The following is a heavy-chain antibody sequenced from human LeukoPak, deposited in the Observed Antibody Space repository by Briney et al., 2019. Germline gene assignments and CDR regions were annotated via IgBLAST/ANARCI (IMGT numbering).Heavy chain of an antibody. Sequence: TGGSLRLSCAASGFTFSSYGMHWVRQAPGKGLEWVAVISYDGSNKYYADSVKGRFTISRDNSKNTLYLQMNSLRAEDTAVYYCAKDWRCSSTSCVYYYYMDVWGRGTTVTVSS. D-gene: IGHD2-2*01. CDR1: GFTFSSYG. CDR3: AKDWRCSSTSCVYYYYMDV. J-gene: IGHJ6*03. V-gene: IGHV3-30*18. CDR2: ISYDGSNK.